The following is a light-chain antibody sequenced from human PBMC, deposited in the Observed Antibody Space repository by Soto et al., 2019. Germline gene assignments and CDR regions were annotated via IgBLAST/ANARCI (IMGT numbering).Light chain of an antibody. CDR2: GVS. CDR1: QSVGSTY. J-gene: IGKJ3*01. Sequence: EIVLTQSPGTLSLSPGERATLSCRASQSVGSTYLAGYQQKPGQAPKLLIYGVSSRATGIPDRFSGIGSGTAFSLTTSRLEPEDFAVYYGQQYGTSPLTFGPWIKVDL. V-gene: IGKV3-20*01. CDR3: QQYGTSPLT.